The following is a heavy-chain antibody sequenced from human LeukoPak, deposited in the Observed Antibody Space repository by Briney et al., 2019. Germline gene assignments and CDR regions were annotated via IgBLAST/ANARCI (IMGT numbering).Heavy chain of an antibody. V-gene: IGHV4-59*08. CDR3: ARNGEYWSTTDY. Sequence: SETLSLTCTVSGGSISSYYWSWIRQPPGKGLEWIGYIYYSGSTNYNPSLKSRVTISVDTSKNQFSLKLSSVTAADTAVYYCARNGEYWSTTDYWGQGTLVTVSS. D-gene: IGHD5/OR15-5a*01. CDR1: GGSISSYY. CDR2: IYYSGST. J-gene: IGHJ4*02.